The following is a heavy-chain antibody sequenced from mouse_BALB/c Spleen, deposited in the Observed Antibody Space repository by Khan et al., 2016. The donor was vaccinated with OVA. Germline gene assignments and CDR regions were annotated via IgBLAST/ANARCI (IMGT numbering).Heavy chain of an antibody. J-gene: IGHJ3*01. CDR2: IDPPNDDS. V-gene: IGHV14-3*02. CDR1: GFTIKDTY. CDR3: ATHYGNPFIF. Sequence: VQLKQSGAELVKPGASVKLSCSASGFTIKDTYIHWMKQRPEQGLEWIGRIDPPNDDSKYGPKFQAKATLTVDTSSNTAYLQLSSLTSEDAAGYYCATHYGNPFIFWGKETLVSVSA. D-gene: IGHD2-1*01.